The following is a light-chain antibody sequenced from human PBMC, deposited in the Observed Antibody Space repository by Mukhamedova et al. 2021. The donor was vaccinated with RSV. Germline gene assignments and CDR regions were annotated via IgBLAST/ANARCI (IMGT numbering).Light chain of an antibody. CDR3: QQFNSYPFT. Sequence: GISSYLNWYQQKPGKAPKLLIYAPFSLQSGVPSRFSGRGSGTDFTSTISSLQPEDFATYYCQQFNSYPFTFGGGTKVEIK. CDR1: GISSY. V-gene: IGKV1-9*01. J-gene: IGKJ4*01. CDR2: APF.